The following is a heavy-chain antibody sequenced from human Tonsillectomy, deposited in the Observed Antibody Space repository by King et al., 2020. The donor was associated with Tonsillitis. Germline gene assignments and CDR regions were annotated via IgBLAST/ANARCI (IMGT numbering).Heavy chain of an antibody. Sequence: QLVESGGGLVQPGGSLRLSCAASGFSFNSYAMSWVRQAPGKGLEWVSAISGSGGSTFYAESVKGRFTISRDNSKKTLYLQMNSLRAEDTAVYYCAVTGVPNYSYYYGMDVWGQGTTVIVSS. J-gene: IGHJ6*02. V-gene: IGHV3-23*04. CDR2: ISGSGGST. D-gene: IGHD3-9*01. CDR1: GFSFNSYA. CDR3: AVTGVPNYSYYYGMDV.